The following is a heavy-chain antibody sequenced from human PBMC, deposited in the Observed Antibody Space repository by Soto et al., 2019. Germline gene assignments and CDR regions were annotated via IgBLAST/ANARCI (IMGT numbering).Heavy chain of an antibody. CDR3: AGAAGTPGYYYYYGMDV. V-gene: IGHV3-23*01. CDR2: ISGSGGST. Sequence: GGSLRLSCAASGFTFSSYAMSWVRQAPGKGLEWVSAISGSGGSTYYADSVKGRFTISRDNSKNTLYLQMNSLRAEDTAVYYCAGAAGTPGYYYYYGMDVWGQGTTVTVS. J-gene: IGHJ6*02. D-gene: IGHD6-13*01. CDR1: GFTFSSYA.